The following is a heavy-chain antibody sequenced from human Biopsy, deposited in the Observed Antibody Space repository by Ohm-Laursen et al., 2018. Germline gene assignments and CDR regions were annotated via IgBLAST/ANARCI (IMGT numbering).Heavy chain of an antibody. CDR1: GFSFSSYG. D-gene: IGHD2-15*01. Sequence: RSLRLSCAAPGFSFSSYGMHWVRQAPGKGLEWVAVLWYDGTNKYYADSVKGRFTISRDNAKNSLYLQMNSLRAEDTAVYYCARAYPPPGRRLVVVAGDFDCWGQGTRVTVSS. CDR2: LWYDGTNK. V-gene: IGHV3-33*01. J-gene: IGHJ4*02. CDR3: ARAYPPPGRRLVVVAGDFDC.